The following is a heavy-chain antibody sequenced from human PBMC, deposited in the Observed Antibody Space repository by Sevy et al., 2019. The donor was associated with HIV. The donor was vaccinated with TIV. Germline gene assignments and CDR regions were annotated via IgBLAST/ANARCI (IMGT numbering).Heavy chain of an antibody. CDR2: ISYDGSNK. J-gene: IGHJ4*02. CDR3: ARSPYYYDSSVTGFDY. V-gene: IGHV3-30-3*01. D-gene: IGHD3-22*01. Sequence: GESLKISCAASGFTFSSYAMHWVRQAPGKGLEWVAVISYDGSNKYYADSVKGRFTISRDNSKNTLYLQMNSLRAEDTAVYYCARSPYYYDSSVTGFDYWGQGTLVTVSS. CDR1: GFTFSSYA.